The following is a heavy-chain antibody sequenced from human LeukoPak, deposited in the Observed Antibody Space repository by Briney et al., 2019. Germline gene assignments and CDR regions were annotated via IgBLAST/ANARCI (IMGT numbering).Heavy chain of an antibody. Sequence: GGSLRLSCAASGFTFSSYSMNWVRQAPGKGLEWVSSISSSSSYIYYADSVKGRFTVSRDNAKNSLYLQMNSLRAEDTAVYYCARRMTTNDAFDIWGQGTMVTVSS. CDR3: ARRMTTNDAFDI. J-gene: IGHJ3*02. D-gene: IGHD4-17*01. CDR1: GFTFSSYS. CDR2: ISSSSSYI. V-gene: IGHV3-21*01.